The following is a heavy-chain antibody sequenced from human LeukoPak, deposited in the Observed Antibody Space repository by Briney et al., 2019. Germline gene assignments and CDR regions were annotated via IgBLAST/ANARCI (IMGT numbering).Heavy chain of an antibody. CDR2: IKNDGSEI. CDR3: ATDRGWRTSGYYLYYFEY. Sequence: GGSLRLSCAASGFTFSSYAMSWVRQAPGKGLEWVASIKNDGSEIYYVDSVRGRYTISRDNTKNSLYLQMSSLRAEDTAVYYCATDRGWRTSGYYLYYFEYWGQGTLVTFSS. V-gene: IGHV3-7*01. J-gene: IGHJ4*02. CDR1: GFTFSSYA. D-gene: IGHD3-3*01.